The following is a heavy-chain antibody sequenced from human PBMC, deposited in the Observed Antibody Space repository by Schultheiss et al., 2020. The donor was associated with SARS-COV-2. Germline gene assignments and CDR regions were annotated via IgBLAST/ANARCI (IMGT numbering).Heavy chain of an antibody. Sequence: GESLKISCAASGFTLSSYSMNWVRQAPGKGLEWVSYISSSSSTIYYADSVKGRFTISRDNAKNSLYLQMNSLRDEDTAVYYCARGVAVDTWGQGTLVTVSS. CDR1: GFTLSSYS. D-gene: IGHD6-19*01. CDR3: ARGVAVDT. J-gene: IGHJ5*02. V-gene: IGHV3-48*02. CDR2: ISSSSSTI.